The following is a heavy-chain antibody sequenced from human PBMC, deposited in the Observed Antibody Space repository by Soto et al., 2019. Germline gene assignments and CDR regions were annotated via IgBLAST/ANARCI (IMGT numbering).Heavy chain of an antibody. D-gene: IGHD2-2*02. CDR3: ARDFPYTSTAKKYYYYYGKDV. CDR1: GGTFSSYA. CDR2: IIPIFGTA. J-gene: IGHJ6*02. Sequence: QVQLVQSGAEVKKPGSSVKVSCKASGGTFSSYAISWVRQAPGQGLEWMGGIIPIFGTANYAQKFQGRVTIAADESTSTAHMELSSLRSEETAVYYCARDFPYTSTAKKYYYYYGKDVWGQGTTVTVSS. V-gene: IGHV1-69*01.